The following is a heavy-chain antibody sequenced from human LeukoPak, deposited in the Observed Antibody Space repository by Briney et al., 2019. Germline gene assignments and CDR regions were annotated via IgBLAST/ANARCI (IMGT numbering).Heavy chain of an antibody. Sequence: GGSLRLSCAASGFTVSSNYMSWVRQAPGKGLEWVSVIYSGGSTYYADSVKGRFTISRDNSKNTQYLQMNSLRAEDTAVYYCARDFRKAPYYYYGMDVWGQGTTVTVSS. J-gene: IGHJ6*02. CDR2: IYSGGST. CDR3: ARDFRKAPYYYYGMDV. V-gene: IGHV3-66*01. CDR1: GFTVSSNY. D-gene: IGHD1-14*01.